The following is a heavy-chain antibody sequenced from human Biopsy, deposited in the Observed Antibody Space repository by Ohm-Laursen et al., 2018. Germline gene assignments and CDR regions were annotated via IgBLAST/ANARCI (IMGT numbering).Heavy chain of an antibody. CDR2: NIPILGTG. D-gene: IGHD3-9*01. CDR3: ATKLTGYFHH. Sequence: SVKVSCKSPEGTFSNYGVNWVRQAPGQGLEWLGGNIPILGTGNYAQKFQDRVTVAADTSTSTATMELRSLRSDDTAVYYCATKLTGYFHHWGQGALVIVSS. J-gene: IGHJ1*01. CDR1: EGTFSNYG. V-gene: IGHV1-69*06.